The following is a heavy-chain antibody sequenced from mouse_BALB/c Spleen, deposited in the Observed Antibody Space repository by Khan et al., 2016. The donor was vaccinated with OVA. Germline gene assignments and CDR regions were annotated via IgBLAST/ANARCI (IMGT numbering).Heavy chain of an antibody. V-gene: IGHV14-3*02. CDR3: ARDYWDVFAY. Sequence: IQLVQSGAELVKPGASVKLSCTASGFNIKDTYMHWVKQRPERGLEWIGRIDPANGNTKYDPKFQAKATLTADTSSNTAYLQLSSLTSEDTAVYYCARDYWDVFAYWGQGTLVTVST. D-gene: IGHD4-1*01. J-gene: IGHJ3*01. CDR2: IDPANGNT. CDR1: GFNIKDTY.